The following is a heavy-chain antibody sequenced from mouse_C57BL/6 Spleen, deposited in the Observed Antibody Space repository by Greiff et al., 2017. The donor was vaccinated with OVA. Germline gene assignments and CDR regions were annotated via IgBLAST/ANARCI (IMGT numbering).Heavy chain of an antibody. Sequence: VKLQESGAELVRPGASVTLSCTASGYTFTGYGMHWVKQTPVHGLEWIGAIDPEASGTSYHQKFKGQAILTADKSSITAYMQLRSLTSEDAAADYYKTSSRSSWFAYWGQGTPVTVSA. CDR3: KTSSRSSWFAY. CDR2: IDPEASGT. V-gene: IGHV1-15*01. CDR1: GYTFTGYG. J-gene: IGHJ3*01.